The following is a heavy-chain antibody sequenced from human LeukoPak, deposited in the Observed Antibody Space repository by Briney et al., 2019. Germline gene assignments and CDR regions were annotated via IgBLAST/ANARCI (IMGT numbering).Heavy chain of an antibody. CDR1: GFTLSSNY. CDR3: ARGEGLFDY. CDR2: IYSGGRT. J-gene: IGHJ4*02. Sequence: GGSLRLSCAASGFTLSSNYMSWVRQAPGKGLEWVSVIYSGGRTKYADSVKGRFTISRDNSKNTLYLQMNSLRAEDTAVYYCARGEGLFDYWGQGTLVTVSS. V-gene: IGHV3-53*01.